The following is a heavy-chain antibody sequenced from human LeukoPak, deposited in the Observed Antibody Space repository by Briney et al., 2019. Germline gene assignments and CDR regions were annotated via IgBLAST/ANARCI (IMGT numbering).Heavy chain of an antibody. J-gene: IGHJ4*02. CDR3: ARGERELGYCSSTSCYLSWFDY. Sequence: SETLSLTCAVYGGSFSGYYWSWIRQPPGKGLEWIGEINHSGSTNYNPSLKSRVTISVETSKNQFSLKLSSVTAADTAVYYCARGERELGYCSSTSCYLSWFDYWGQGTLVTVSS. V-gene: IGHV4-34*01. CDR1: GGSFSGYY. CDR2: INHSGST. D-gene: IGHD2-2*01.